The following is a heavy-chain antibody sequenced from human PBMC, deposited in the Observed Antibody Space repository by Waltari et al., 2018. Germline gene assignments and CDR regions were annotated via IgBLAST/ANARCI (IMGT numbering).Heavy chain of an antibody. CDR2: IYHSGST. D-gene: IGHD2-15*01. V-gene: IGHV4-30-2*01. CDR1: GGSLSSGGYS. Sequence: QLQLQESGSGLVKPSQTLSLTCAVSGGSLSSGGYSWSWIGQPPAKGLDWIGYIYHSGSTYYNPSLKSRVTISVDRSKNQFSLKLSSVTAADTAVYYCAREVADCSGGSCPGGWFDPWGQGTLVTVSS. CDR3: AREVADCSGGSCPGGWFDP. J-gene: IGHJ5*02.